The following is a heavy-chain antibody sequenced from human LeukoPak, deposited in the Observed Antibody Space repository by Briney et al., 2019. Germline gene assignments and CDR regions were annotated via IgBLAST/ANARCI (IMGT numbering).Heavy chain of an antibody. V-gene: IGHV1-2*02. Sequence: GASVKVSCKASGYTFSDYFVHWVRQAPGQGLEWMGWINPKSGVTKYTQKFQGRVTIVRDTATSTVYVDLSSLTSDDTAVYFCARGWGSLYYFDFWGQGTLVTVSS. CDR1: GYTFSDYF. J-gene: IGHJ4*02. CDR2: INPKSGVT. D-gene: IGHD3-16*01. CDR3: ARGWGSLYYFDF.